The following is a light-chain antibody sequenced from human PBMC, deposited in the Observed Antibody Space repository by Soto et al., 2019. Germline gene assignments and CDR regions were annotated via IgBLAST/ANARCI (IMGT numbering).Light chain of an antibody. V-gene: IGKV3-20*01. CDR2: GVS. Sequence: EIVLTQSPGTLSLSPGERATLSCRASQSVSSSYIAWFQQKPGQAPRLLIYGVSSMATGIPDRFSGSGSGTEFTLTISRLEPEDFAVYYCQQYGSSPYTFGQGTKLEIK. CDR1: QSVSSSY. CDR3: QQYGSSPYT. J-gene: IGKJ2*01.